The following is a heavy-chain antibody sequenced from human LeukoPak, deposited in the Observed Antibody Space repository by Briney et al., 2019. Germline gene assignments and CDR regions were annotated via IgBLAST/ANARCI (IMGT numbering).Heavy chain of an antibody. D-gene: IGHD2-15*01. J-gene: IGHJ5*02. Sequence: SVKVSCKASGGTFSSYAISWVRQAPGQGLEWMGGIIPIFGTANYAQKLQGRVTMTTDTSTSTAYMELRSLRSDDTAVYYCARDRYCSGGSCYNWFDPWGQGTLVTVSS. CDR2: IIPIFGTA. CDR1: GGTFSSYA. CDR3: ARDRYCSGGSCYNWFDP. V-gene: IGHV1-69*05.